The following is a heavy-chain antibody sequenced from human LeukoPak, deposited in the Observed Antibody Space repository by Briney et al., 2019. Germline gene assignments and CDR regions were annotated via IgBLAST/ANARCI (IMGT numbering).Heavy chain of an antibody. CDR2: IRFDGSNK. J-gene: IGHJ6*03. Sequence: PGGSLRLSCAASAFNFNNYAMHWVRQAPGKGLEWVALIRFDGSNKFYADSVKGRFTISRDNSKNTLYLQMNSLRAEDTAVYYCAKDGSSGWSYYMDVWGKGTTVTISS. V-gene: IGHV3-30*02. CDR3: AKDGSSGWSYYMDV. D-gene: IGHD6-19*01. CDR1: AFNFNNYA.